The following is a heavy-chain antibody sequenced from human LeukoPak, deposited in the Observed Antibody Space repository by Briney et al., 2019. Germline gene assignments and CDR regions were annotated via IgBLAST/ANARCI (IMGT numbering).Heavy chain of an antibody. Sequence: PSETLSLTCTVSLDSTTSNFWSWVRKPPGKGLEWIGEIHRGGSPNYNPSLQSRVTISIDRSRNQIALELSSVTAADTAVYYCAREILGGFNPGAYWGQGTLVTVSS. J-gene: IGHJ4*02. CDR2: IHRGGSP. V-gene: IGHV4-4*02. CDR3: AREILGGFNPGAY. CDR1: LDSTTSNF. D-gene: IGHD1-14*01.